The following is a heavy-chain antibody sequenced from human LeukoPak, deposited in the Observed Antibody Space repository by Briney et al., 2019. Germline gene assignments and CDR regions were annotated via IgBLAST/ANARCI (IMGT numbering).Heavy chain of an antibody. CDR1: GGSISSGGYY. V-gene: IGHV4-31*03. J-gene: IGHJ4*02. D-gene: IGHD4-17*01. CDR3: ARLAGDSRVDY. Sequence: PSQTLSLTCTVSGGSISSGGYYWSWIRQPPGKGLEWIGYIYYSGSTYYNPSLKSRVTISVDTSKNQFSLKLSSVTAADTAVYYCARLAGDSRVDYWGQGTLVTVSS. CDR2: IYYSGST.